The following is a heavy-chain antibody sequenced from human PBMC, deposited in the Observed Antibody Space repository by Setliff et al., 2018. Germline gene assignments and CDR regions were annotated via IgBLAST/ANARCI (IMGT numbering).Heavy chain of an antibody. D-gene: IGHD6-6*01. CDR2: IHHSGST. Sequence: SETLSLTCAVSGYSISSGYYWGWIRQPPGKGLEWIGSIHHSGSTYYNPSLKSRVTISVDTSKNQFSLKLSSVTAADTAVYYCARHVLGYSSSYNWFDPWGQGTLVTVSS. CDR3: ARHVLGYSSSYNWFDP. CDR1: GYSISSGYY. J-gene: IGHJ5*02. V-gene: IGHV4-38-2*01.